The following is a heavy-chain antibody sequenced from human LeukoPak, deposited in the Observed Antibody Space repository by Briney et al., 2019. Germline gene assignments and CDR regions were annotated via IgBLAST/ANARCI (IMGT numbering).Heavy chain of an antibody. Sequence: ASVKVSCKVSGYTLTELSMHWVRQAPGEGLEWMGGFDPEDGGTFYAQKFQGRVTLTEDTFTGTAYMELSSLRSEDTAVFFCANILMVYTTYYFDYWGQGTLVTVSS. CDR2: FDPEDGGT. CDR1: GYTLTELS. J-gene: IGHJ4*02. V-gene: IGHV1-24*01. D-gene: IGHD2-8*01. CDR3: ANILMVYTTYYFDY.